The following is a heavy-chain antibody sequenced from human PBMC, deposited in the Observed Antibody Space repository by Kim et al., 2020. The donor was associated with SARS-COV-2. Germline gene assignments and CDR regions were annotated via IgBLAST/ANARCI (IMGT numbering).Heavy chain of an antibody. Sequence: SETLSLTCAVYGGSFCGYYWSWIRQPPGKGLEWIGEINHSGSTNYNPSLKSRVTISVDTSKNQFSLKLSSVTAADTAVYYCARGLPHSSSWYNLYYGMDV. CDR2: INHSGST. CDR1: GGSFCGYY. J-gene: IGHJ6*01. D-gene: IGHD6-13*01. V-gene: IGHV4-34*01. CDR3: ARGLPHSSSWYNLYYGMDV.